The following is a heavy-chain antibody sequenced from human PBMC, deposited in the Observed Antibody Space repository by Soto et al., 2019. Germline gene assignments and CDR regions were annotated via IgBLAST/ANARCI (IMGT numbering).Heavy chain of an antibody. CDR1: GGSINTYY. D-gene: IGHD3-10*01. J-gene: IGHJ4*02. CDR3: ARGPGGFGEVSLDY. V-gene: IGHV4-4*07. CDR2: IYSGGST. Sequence: QVQLQESGPGLVKPSETLSLTCTVSGGSINTYYWSWLRQPAGEGLEWIGRIYSGGSTNYNPTLRSRVTRTVDTSKNQVALKLTSVAAGDTAVYYGARGPGGFGEVSLDYWGQGTLVTVSS.